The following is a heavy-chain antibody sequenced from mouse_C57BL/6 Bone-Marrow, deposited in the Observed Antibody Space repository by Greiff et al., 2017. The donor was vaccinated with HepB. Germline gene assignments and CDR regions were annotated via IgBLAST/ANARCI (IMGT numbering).Heavy chain of an antibody. CDR3: ARGGWLLPYWYFDV. Sequence: VQLQQPGAELVRPGSSVKLSCKASGYTFTSYWMHWVKQRPIQGLEWIGNIDPSDSETHYNQKFKDKATLTVDKSSSTAYMQLSSLTSEDSAVYYCARGGWLLPYWYFDVWGTGTTVTVSS. CDR2: IDPSDSET. J-gene: IGHJ1*03. V-gene: IGHV1-52*01. CDR1: GYTFTSYW. D-gene: IGHD2-3*01.